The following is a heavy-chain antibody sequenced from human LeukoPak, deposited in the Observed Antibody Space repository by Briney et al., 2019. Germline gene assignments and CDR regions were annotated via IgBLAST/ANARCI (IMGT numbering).Heavy chain of an antibody. V-gene: IGHV4-59*01. J-gene: IGHJ4*02. D-gene: IGHD3-3*01. Sequence: SETLPLTCTVSGGSISSYYWSWIRQPPGKGLEWIGYIYYSGSTNYNPSLKSRVTISVDTSKNQFSLKLSSVTAADTAVYYCASYDFWSGWFDYWGQGTLVTVSS. CDR3: ASYDFWSGWFDY. CDR2: IYYSGST. CDR1: GGSISSYY.